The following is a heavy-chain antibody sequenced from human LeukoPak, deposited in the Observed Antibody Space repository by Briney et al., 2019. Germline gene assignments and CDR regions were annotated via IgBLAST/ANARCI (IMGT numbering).Heavy chain of an antibody. J-gene: IGHJ4*02. CDR2: IWYDGSNK. Sequence: GGSLRLSCAASGFTFSSYGMHWVRQAPGKGLEWVAVIWYDGSNKYYADSVKGRFTISRDNSKNTLYLQMNSLRAEDTAVFYCAKDLIDGGSGAGLWGQGTLVTVSS. D-gene: IGHD6-13*01. CDR1: GFTFSSYG. V-gene: IGHV3-33*06. CDR3: AKDLIDGGSGAGL.